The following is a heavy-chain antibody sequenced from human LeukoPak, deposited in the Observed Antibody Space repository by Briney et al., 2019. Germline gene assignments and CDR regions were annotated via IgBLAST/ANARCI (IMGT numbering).Heavy chain of an antibody. CDR1: GYTFTSYD. Sequence: ASVKVSCKASGYTFTSYDINWVRQATGQGLEWMGWMNPNSGNTGYAQKFQGRVTITRNTSISTAYMELSSLRSEDTAVYYCARDAAEYCSSANCYYASDIWGQGTMVTVSS. CDR2: MNPNSGNT. D-gene: IGHD2-2*01. J-gene: IGHJ3*02. V-gene: IGHV1-8*03. CDR3: ARDAAEYCSSANCYYASDI.